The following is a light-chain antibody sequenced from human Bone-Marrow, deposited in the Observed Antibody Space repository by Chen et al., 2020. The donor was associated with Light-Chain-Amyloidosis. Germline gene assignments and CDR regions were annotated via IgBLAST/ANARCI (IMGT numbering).Light chain of an antibody. CDR1: TIGSTS. CDR2: DDS. V-gene: IGLV3-21*02. Sequence: SYVLTQPSSVSVAPGQTATIACGGNTIGSTSVHWYQQTPGQAPLLVVYDDSDRPSGIPERVSGASSGSTPTLTIRMIEAGEEAGSYGQVGDSGGDHPVFGGGDKLT. J-gene: IGLJ3*02. CDR3: QVGDSGGDHPV.